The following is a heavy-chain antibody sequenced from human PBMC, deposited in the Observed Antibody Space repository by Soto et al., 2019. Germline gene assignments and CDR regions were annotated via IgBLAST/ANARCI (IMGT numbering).Heavy chain of an antibody. CDR1: GGSFSGYY. CDR3: ARQRGYSGYDFNYYYYYYGMDV. Sequence: SETLSLTCAVYGGSFSGYYWSWIRQPPGKGLEWIGEINHSGSTNYNPSLKSRVTISVDTSENQFSLKLSSVTAADTAVYYCARQRGYSGYDFNYYYYYYGMDVWGQGTTVTVSS. V-gene: IGHV4-34*01. J-gene: IGHJ6*02. D-gene: IGHD5-12*01. CDR2: INHSGST.